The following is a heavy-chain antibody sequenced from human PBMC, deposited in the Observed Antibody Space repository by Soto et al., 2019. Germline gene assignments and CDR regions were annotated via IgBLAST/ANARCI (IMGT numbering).Heavy chain of an antibody. Sequence: ASVKVSCKASGYTFTGYYMHWVRQAPGQGLEWMGWINPNSGGTNYAQKFQGWVTMTRDTSISTAYMELSRLRSDDTAVYYCARGAGYSGSYSDYFDYWGQGTLATVSS. D-gene: IGHD1-26*01. V-gene: IGHV1-2*04. CDR3: ARGAGYSGSYSDYFDY. CDR1: GYTFTGYY. CDR2: INPNSGGT. J-gene: IGHJ4*02.